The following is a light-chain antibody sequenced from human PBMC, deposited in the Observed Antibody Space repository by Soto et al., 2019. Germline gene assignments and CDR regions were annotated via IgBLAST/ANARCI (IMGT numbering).Light chain of an antibody. CDR2: GAS. V-gene: IGKV3-15*01. CDR3: QQYNSWPLT. Sequence: EIVMTQSPATLSLSPGDRVTLSWRASQSIRSNPAWYQQKPGQAPRLLSYGASTRATGIPGRFSGSGYETEFTLTISSLQPEDFAVYYCQQYNSWPLTLGGGTKV. J-gene: IGKJ4*01. CDR1: QSIRSN.